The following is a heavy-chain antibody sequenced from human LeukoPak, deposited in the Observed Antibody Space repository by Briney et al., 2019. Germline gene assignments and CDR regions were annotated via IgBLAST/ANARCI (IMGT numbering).Heavy chain of an antibody. J-gene: IGHJ4*02. D-gene: IGHD2-2*02. V-gene: IGHV3-21*01. Sequence: PGGSLRLSCAASGFTFSSYSMNWVRQAPGKGLEWVSSISSSSSYIYYADSVKGRFTISRDNAKNSLYLQLNNLRADDTAVYFCARDGYCNSSGCYTAMILFDYWGQGTLVTVSS. CDR3: ARDGYCNSSGCYTAMILFDY. CDR1: GFTFSSYS. CDR2: ISSSSSYI.